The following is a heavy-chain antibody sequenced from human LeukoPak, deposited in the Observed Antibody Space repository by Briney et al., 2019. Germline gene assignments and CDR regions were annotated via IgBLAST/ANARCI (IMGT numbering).Heavy chain of an antibody. V-gene: IGHV3-74*01. CDR1: GFTLSSYW. D-gene: IGHD6-13*01. CDR3: ARGGYTSSWEPPGGY. Sequence: PGGSLRLSCAASGFTLSSYWMTWVRQAPGKGLVWVSRINSDGSSTRYADSVKGRFTISRDNAKNTLYLQMNSLKVEDTAVYYCARGGYTSSWEPPGGYWGQGTLVTVSS. CDR2: INSDGSST. J-gene: IGHJ4*02.